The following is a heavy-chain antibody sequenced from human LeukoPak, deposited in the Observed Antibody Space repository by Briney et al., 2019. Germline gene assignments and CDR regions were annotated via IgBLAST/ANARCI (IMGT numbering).Heavy chain of an antibody. CDR2: ISGSGGST. Sequence: GGSLRLSCAASGFTFSSYAMSWVRQAPGKGLEWVSAISGSGGSTYYADSVKGRFTISRDNSKNTLYLQMSSLRAEDTAVYYCAKGLGYCSSTSCYPLFDYWGQGTLVTVSS. CDR1: GFTFSSYA. J-gene: IGHJ4*02. CDR3: AKGLGYCSSTSCYPLFDY. V-gene: IGHV3-23*01. D-gene: IGHD2-2*01.